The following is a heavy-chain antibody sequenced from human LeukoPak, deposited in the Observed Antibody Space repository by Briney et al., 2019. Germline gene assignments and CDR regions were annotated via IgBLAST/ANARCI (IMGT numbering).Heavy chain of an antibody. CDR3: ARATAMVTDGFDY. V-gene: IGHV3-33*01. CDR1: GFTFSIYG. D-gene: IGHD5-18*01. J-gene: IGHJ4*02. CDR2: IWNDGSNK. Sequence: PGRSLRLSCAASGFTFSIYGMHWVRQAPGKGLEWVAVIWNDGSNKYYADSVKGRFTISRDNSKNTLYLQMNSLRAEDTAVYYCARATAMVTDGFDYWGQGTLVTVSS.